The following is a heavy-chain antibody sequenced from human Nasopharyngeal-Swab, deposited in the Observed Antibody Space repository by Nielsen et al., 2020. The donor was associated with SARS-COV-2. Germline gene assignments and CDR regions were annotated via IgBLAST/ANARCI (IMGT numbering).Heavy chain of an antibody. Sequence: GSLRLSCAVYGGSFSGYYWSWIRQPPGKGLEWIGEINHSGSTNYNPSPKSRVTISVDTSKNQFSPKLSSVTAADTAVYYCARAPVWDDYVWGSYRSAAFDYWGQGTLVTVSS. CDR1: GGSFSGYY. V-gene: IGHV4-34*01. CDR2: INHSGST. CDR3: ARAPVWDDYVWGSYRSAAFDY. D-gene: IGHD3-16*02. J-gene: IGHJ4*02.